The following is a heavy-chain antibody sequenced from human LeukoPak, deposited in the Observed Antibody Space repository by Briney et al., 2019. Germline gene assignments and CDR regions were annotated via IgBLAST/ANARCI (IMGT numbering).Heavy chain of an antibody. Sequence: SETLSLNCTVSGDSISSGGYYWRWIRQHPGKGLEWIGYIYYSGSTFYNPSLKSRVTISVDTSKTQYSLKLSSVTGADTAVYYCARLGLRYYDWFDPWGQGTLVTVSS. CDR3: ARLGLRYYDWFDP. D-gene: IGHD1-26*01. CDR1: GDSISSGGYY. J-gene: IGHJ5*02. V-gene: IGHV4-31*03. CDR2: IYYSGST.